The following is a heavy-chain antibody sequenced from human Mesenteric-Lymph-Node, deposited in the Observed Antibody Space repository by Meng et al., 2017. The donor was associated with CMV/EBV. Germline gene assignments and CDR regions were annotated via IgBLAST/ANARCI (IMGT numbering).Heavy chain of an antibody. V-gene: IGHV1-69*05. J-gene: IGHJ6*02. CDR2: IIPIFGTA. D-gene: IGHD2-2*02. CDR1: GGTFSSYA. Sequence: SVKVSCKASGGTFSSYAISWVRQAPGQGLEWMGGIIPIFGTANYAQKFQGRVTITTDESTSTAYMELSSLRSEDTAVYYCARDGPLYCSSTSCYNDYYYYGMDVWGQGTTVTVFS. CDR3: ARDGPLYCSSTSCYNDYYYYGMDV.